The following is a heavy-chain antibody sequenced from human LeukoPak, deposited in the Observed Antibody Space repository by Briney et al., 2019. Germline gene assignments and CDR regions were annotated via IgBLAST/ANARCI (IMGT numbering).Heavy chain of an antibody. CDR3: ARGLVGDYYGSGDKRDY. D-gene: IGHD3-10*01. J-gene: IGHJ4*02. CDR1: GFTFSSYS. Sequence: GGSLRLSCAASGFTFSSYSMNWVRQAPGKGLEWVSSISSSSSYIYYADSVKGRFTISRDNAKNSLYLQMNSLRAEDTAVYYCARGLVGDYYGSGDKRDYWGQGTLVTVSS. CDR2: ISSSSSYI. V-gene: IGHV3-21*01.